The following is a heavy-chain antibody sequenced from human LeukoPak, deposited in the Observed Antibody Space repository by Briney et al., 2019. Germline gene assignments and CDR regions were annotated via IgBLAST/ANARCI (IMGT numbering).Heavy chain of an antibody. CDR3: ARGVYSGTYYAPGY. CDR1: GFTFSSYS. D-gene: IGHD1-26*01. J-gene: IGHJ4*02. Sequence: GGSLRLSCAASGFTFSSYSMNWVRQAPGKGLEWVSSISSSSSYIYYADSMKGRFTISRDNAKNSLYLQMNSLRAEDTAVYYCARGVYSGTYYAPGYWGQGTLVTVSS. V-gene: IGHV3-21*01. CDR2: ISSSSSYI.